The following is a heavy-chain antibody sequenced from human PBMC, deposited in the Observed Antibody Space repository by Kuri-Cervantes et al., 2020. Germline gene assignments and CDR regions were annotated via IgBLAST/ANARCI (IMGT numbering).Heavy chain of an antibody. CDR1: GFTFSSYA. V-gene: IGHV3-23*01. D-gene: IGHD1-26*01. J-gene: IGHJ4*02. Sequence: GGSLRLSCAASGFTFSSYAMRWVRQAPGKGLEWVSTSGSGGGTSYADSVKGRFTISRDNSKNTLYLQMNSLRAEDTAVYYCARDSGPTVGFDYWGQGTLVTVSS. CDR3: ARDSGPTVGFDY. CDR2: SGSGGGT.